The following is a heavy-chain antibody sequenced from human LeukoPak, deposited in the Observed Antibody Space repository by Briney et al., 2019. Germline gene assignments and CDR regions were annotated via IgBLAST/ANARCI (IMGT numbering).Heavy chain of an antibody. CDR1: GFIFSNYA. CDR2: VSGGGSST. J-gene: IGHJ4*02. Sequence: GGSLRLSCAASGFIFSNYAMSWVRQARGKGLEWVSAVSGGGSSTYYADSVKGRFTISRDNSKNTLYLQMNSLRAEDTAMYYCAKLGGFCTSTSCSTFNYWGQAILVTVSS. CDR3: AKLGGFCTSTSCSTFNY. D-gene: IGHD2-2*01. V-gene: IGHV3-23*01.